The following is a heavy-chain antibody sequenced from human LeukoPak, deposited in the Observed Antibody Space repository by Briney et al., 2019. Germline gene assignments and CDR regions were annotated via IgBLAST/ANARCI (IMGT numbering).Heavy chain of an antibody. D-gene: IGHD6-19*01. Sequence: GGSLRLSCAASGFTFDDYAMHWVRQAPGKGLEWVSGISWNSVIIGYADSVKGRFTISRDNAKNSLYLQMNSLRAEDTALYYCAKVGSGWFRDPKHRDLIWYFDLWGRGTLVTVSS. CDR2: ISWNSVII. CDR1: GFTFDDYA. CDR3: AKVGSGWFRDPKHRDLIWYFDL. V-gene: IGHV3-9*01. J-gene: IGHJ2*01.